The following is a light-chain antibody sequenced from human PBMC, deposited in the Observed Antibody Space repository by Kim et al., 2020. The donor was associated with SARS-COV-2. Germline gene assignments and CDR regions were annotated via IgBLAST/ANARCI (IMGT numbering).Light chain of an antibody. CDR3: QAWDSSTRV. V-gene: IGLV3-1*01. CDR1: KLGDKY. CDR2: QDS. J-gene: IGLJ1*01. Sequence: SYELTQPPSVSVSPGQTASITCSGDKLGDKYACWYQQKPGQSPVLVIYQDSKRPSGIPERFSGSNSGNTATLTISGTQAMDEADYYCQAWDSSTRVFGTGTKGTVL.